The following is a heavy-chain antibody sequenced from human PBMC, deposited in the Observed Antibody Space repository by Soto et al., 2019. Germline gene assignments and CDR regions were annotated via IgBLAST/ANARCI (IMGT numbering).Heavy chain of an antibody. CDR3: TTDSYITNVIVRFDY. Sequence: GGSLRLSCAASGFTFSNAWINWVRQAPGKGLEWVGRIKSKTDGGTTDFAAPVKGRFAISRDDSKNMVYLQMNSLKTEDTAVYYCTTDSYITNVIVRFDYWGHGTLVPVSS. J-gene: IGHJ4*01. CDR1: GFTFSNAW. CDR2: IKSKTDGGTT. V-gene: IGHV3-15*07. D-gene: IGHD3-22*01.